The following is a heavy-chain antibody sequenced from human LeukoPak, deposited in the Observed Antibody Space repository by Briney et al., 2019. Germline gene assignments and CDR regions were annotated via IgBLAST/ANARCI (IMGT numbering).Heavy chain of an antibody. CDR3: AKHPSPVFGGGSYFED. Sequence: GGSLRLSCAASGFTVSSNYMSWVRQAPGKGLEWVSRINSDGSTITYADSVKGRFTISRDNAKNTVYLQMNSLRAEDTAVYYCAKHPSPVFGGGSYFEDWGQGTLVTVSS. D-gene: IGHD3-16*01. CDR1: GFTVSSNY. CDR2: INSDGSTI. J-gene: IGHJ4*02. V-gene: IGHV3-74*01.